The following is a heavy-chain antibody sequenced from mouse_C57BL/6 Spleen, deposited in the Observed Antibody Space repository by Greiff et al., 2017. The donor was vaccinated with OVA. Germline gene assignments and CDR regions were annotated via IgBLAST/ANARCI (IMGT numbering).Heavy chain of an antibody. CDR1: GYSITSGYY. CDR3: ARDRGTRGYFDY. Sequence: ESGPGLVKPSQSLSLTCSVTGYSITSGYYWNWIRQFPGNKLEWMGYISYDGSNNYNPSLKNRISITRDTSKNQFFLKLNSVTTEDTATYYCARDRGTRGYFDYWGQGTTLTVSS. J-gene: IGHJ2*01. D-gene: IGHD2-14*01. V-gene: IGHV3-6*01. CDR2: ISYDGSN.